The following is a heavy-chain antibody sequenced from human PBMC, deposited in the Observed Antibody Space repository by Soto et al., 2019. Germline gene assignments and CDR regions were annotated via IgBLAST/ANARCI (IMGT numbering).Heavy chain of an antibody. Sequence: GGSLRLSCAASGFTVSSHYMSWVRQAPGKGLEWVSVIYSGSSTYYADSVKGRFTISRDNSKNTLYLQMNSLRAEDTAVYYCAKDMVRGVIPPILDYWGQGTLVTVSS. CDR3: AKDMVRGVIPPILDY. CDR1: GFTVSSHY. J-gene: IGHJ4*02. CDR2: IYSGSST. V-gene: IGHV3-53*01. D-gene: IGHD3-10*01.